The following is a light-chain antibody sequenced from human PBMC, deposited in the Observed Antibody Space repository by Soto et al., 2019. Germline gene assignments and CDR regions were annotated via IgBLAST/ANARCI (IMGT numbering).Light chain of an antibody. CDR1: QTITTSS. Sequence: EIVLTQSPGTLSLSPGERGTLSCRAGQTITTSSLAWYQQKPGQAPRLLIYGASNRASGTPDRFSGSGSGTEFTLTISRLEPEDFAVYYCQQYGSSSWTFGQGTKVDIK. CDR3: QQYGSSSWT. CDR2: GAS. V-gene: IGKV3-20*01. J-gene: IGKJ1*01.